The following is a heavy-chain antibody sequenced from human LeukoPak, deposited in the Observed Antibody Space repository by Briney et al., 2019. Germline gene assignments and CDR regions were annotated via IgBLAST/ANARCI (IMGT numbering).Heavy chain of an antibody. V-gene: IGHV3-23*01. Sequence: GGSLRLSCAASGFPFSNYAMTWVRQAPGRGLEWVSVISGGGTATYYADSVKGRFTVSRDNSKNTLYLQMNSLRAEDTAVYHCAKEDGYSYGIDYWGQGTLVTVSS. D-gene: IGHD5-18*01. CDR2: ISGGGTAT. CDR1: GFPFSNYA. J-gene: IGHJ4*02. CDR3: AKEDGYSYGIDY.